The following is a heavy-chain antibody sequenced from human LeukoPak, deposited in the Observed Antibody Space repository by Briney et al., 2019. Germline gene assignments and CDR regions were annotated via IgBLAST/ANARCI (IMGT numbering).Heavy chain of an antibody. CDR2: IIPIFGTA. Sequence: EASVKVSCKASGGTFSSYAISWVRQAPGQGLEWMGGIIPIFGTANYAQKFQGRVTITADKSTSTAYMELSSLRSEDTAVCYCARDLGQQLSPAAVHWFDPWGQGTLVTVSS. D-gene: IGHD6-13*01. CDR3: ARDLGQQLSPAAVHWFDP. J-gene: IGHJ5*02. CDR1: GGTFSSYA. V-gene: IGHV1-69*06.